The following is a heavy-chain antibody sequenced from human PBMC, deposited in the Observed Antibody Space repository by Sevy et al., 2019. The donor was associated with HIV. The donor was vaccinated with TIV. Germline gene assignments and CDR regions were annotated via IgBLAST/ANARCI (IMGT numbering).Heavy chain of an antibody. CDR1: GFIVTSHY. Sequence: GGSLRLSCAASGFIVTSHYMAWVRQAPGKGLEWVSSIYTGGGTYYADSVKGRFTIYSDNSQNTLYLQMNSLSTADTAFYYCARVPRYDEPYYFDYWGQGALVTVSS. D-gene: IGHD3-3*01. CDR3: ARVPRYDEPYYFDY. CDR2: IYTGGGT. V-gene: IGHV3-53*01. J-gene: IGHJ4*02.